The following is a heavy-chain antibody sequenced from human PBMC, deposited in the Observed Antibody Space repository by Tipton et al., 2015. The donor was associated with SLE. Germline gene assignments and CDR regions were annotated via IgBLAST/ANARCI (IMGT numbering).Heavy chain of an antibody. CDR1: RGSFSGYY. Sequence: TLSLTCAVYRGSFSGYYWGWIRQPPGKGLEWIGTFYYGGRTFYNPSLKSRVTLLLDTSKNQFSLDLSSVTAADTAVYYCARLVTLSRIDFWGQGTLVTVSS. CDR2: FYYGGRT. V-gene: IGHV4-34*01. CDR3: ARLVTLSRIDF. D-gene: IGHD2-21*02. J-gene: IGHJ4*02.